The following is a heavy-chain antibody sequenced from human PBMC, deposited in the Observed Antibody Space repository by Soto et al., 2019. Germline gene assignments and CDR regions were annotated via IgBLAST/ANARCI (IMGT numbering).Heavy chain of an antibody. J-gene: IGHJ4*02. V-gene: IGHV3-23*01. CDR2: ISSSGGST. CDR1: GFTFRSYT. CDR3: AKGWGDY. Sequence: EVQLLESGGGLVQPGGSLRLSCAASGFTFRSYTMCWVRQGPGKGLEWVSGISSSGGSTVYADSVKGRFTISRDNFKNTLYLQINSLRAEDTAVYYCAKGWGDYWGQGTRVTVSS. D-gene: IGHD7-27*01.